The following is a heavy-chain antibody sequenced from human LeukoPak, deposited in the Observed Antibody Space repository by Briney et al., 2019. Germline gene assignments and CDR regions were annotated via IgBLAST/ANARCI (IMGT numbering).Heavy chain of an antibody. CDR3: PRHFREDSSGGRLDY. D-gene: IGHD3-22*01. CDR1: ANDW. CDR2: IWPGDSDT. J-gene: IGHJ4*02. Sequence: GESLKISCRGFANDWIGWVRQMPGKGLEWMGIIWPGDSDTTYSPSFEGQVTISVDESTSTAYLQRSSLKASDAAMSYCPRHFREDSSGGRLDYWRQATLVTICS. V-gene: IGHV5-51*01.